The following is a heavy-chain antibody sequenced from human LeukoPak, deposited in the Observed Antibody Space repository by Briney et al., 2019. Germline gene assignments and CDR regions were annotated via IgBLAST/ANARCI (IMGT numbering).Heavy chain of an antibody. D-gene: IGHD2-15*01. CDR2: ISSSSSTI. CDR1: GFTFSSYG. CDR3: ARDSASVGHNDAFDI. V-gene: IGHV3-48*04. J-gene: IGHJ3*02. Sequence: PGGSLRLSCAASGFTFSSYGMTWVRQAPGKGLEWVSYISSSSSTIYYVDSVKGRFTISRDNGKSSLYLQMNRLRAEDTAVYYCARDSASVGHNDAFDIWGQGTMVTVSS.